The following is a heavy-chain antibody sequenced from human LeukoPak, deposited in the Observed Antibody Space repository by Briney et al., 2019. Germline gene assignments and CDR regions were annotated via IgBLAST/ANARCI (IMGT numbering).Heavy chain of an antibody. CDR1: GGSISSYY. CDR3: ARYVWGSYPTFEDY. Sequence: SETLSLTCTVSGGSISSYYWSWIRQPPGKGLEWIGYIYYSGSSNYHPSLKSRVTISADTSKNQFSLKLSSVTAADTAVYYCARYVWGSYPTFEDYWGQGTLVTVSS. CDR2: IYYSGSS. V-gene: IGHV4-59*01. D-gene: IGHD3-16*02. J-gene: IGHJ4*02.